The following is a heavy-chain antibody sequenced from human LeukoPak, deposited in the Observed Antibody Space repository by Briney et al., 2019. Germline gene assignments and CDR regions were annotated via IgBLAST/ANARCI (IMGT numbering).Heavy chain of an antibody. Sequence: GRSLRLSCAASGFTFSSFDMHWVRQAPGKGLGWVTLVSYDGSNKYYADSVKGRFTISRDNSKNTLYLHMNSLRAEDTAVYYCARGPPAPMDVWGKGTTVTVSS. V-gene: IGHV3-33*01. J-gene: IGHJ6*04. CDR1: GFTFSSFD. CDR2: VSYDGSNK. CDR3: ARGPPAPMDV.